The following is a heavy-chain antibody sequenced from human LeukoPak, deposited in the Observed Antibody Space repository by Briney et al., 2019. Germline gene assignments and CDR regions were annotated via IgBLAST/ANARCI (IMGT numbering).Heavy chain of an antibody. V-gene: IGHV1-18*01. CDR2: ISAYNGNT. D-gene: IGHD3-9*01. CDR1: GYTFTSYG. J-gene: IGHJ4*02. Sequence: ASVKVSCKASGYTFTSYGISWVRQAPGQGLEWMGWISAYNGNTNYAQKLQGRVTMTTDTSTSTAYMELRSLGSDDTAVYYCARDGGRDVLRYFDWLPLDYWGQGTLVTVSS. CDR3: ARDGGRDVLRYFDWLPLDY.